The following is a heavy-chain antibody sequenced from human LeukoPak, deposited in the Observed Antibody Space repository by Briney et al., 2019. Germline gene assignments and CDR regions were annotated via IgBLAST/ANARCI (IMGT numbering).Heavy chain of an antibody. V-gene: IGHV3-33*01. CDR3: ARDDYDSSGPGGY. CDR2: IWYDGGNK. CDR1: GFTFSSYG. Sequence: GGSLRLSCAASGFTFSSYGMHWVRQAPGKGLEWVAVIWYDGGNKYYADSVKGRFTISRDNSKNTLYLQMNSLRAEDTAVYYCARDDYDSSGPGGYWGQGTLVTVSS. D-gene: IGHD3-22*01. J-gene: IGHJ4*02.